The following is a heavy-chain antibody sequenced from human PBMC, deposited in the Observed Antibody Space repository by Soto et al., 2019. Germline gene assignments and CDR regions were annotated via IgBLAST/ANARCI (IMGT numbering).Heavy chain of an antibody. J-gene: IGHJ4*02. CDR3: ARGSYLGPSCDYLDF. CDR2: RYDDAST. Sequence: QLQLQESGPGLVKPSETLSLSCSVSGDSIRNRNYYWAWIRQPPGKGLEWIVSRYDDASTFYNPSLKRRVTISIYTSTKQLSLKVTSVSAADTAVYDCARGSYLGPSCDYLDFCGQGALVTVSS. CDR1: GDSIRNRNYY. D-gene: IGHD3-22*01. V-gene: IGHV4-39*01.